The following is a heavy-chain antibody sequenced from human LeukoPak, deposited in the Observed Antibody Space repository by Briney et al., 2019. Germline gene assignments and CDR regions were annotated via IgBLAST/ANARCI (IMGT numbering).Heavy chain of an antibody. CDR3: ARVYVDTAPDAVDY. V-gene: IGHV3-9*01. CDR2: ISWNSGSI. Sequence: GGSLRLSCAASGFTFDDYAMHWVRQAPGKGLEWVSGISWNSGSIGYADSVKGRFTISRDNAKNSLYLQMNSLRAEDTAVYYCARVYVDTAPDAVDYWGQGTLVTVSS. D-gene: IGHD5-18*01. J-gene: IGHJ4*02. CDR1: GFTFDDYA.